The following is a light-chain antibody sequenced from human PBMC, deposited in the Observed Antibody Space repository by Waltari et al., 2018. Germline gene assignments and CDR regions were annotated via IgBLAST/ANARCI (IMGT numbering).Light chain of an antibody. CDR3: QSYDTSLSSHV. CDR2: ADT. Sequence: QSVLTQPPSVSGAPGQRVTIPCTGSSSNFGAGYDVHWYQQLPGSAPRLPISADTNRPSGVPARFSGSRSGSSASLAITGLQAEDEADYYCQSYDTSLSSHVFGSGTKVTVL. J-gene: IGLJ1*01. CDR1: SSNFGAGYD. V-gene: IGLV1-40*01.